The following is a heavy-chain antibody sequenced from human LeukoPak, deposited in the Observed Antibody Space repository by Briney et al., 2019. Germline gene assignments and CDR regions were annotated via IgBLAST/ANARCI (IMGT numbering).Heavy chain of an antibody. V-gene: IGHV3-7*01. Sequence: GGSLRLSCVASGFTFSTNWMNWVRQAPGKGLEWVANIKQDGSEKYYVDSVKGRFTISRDNANNSLYLQMNSLRAEDTAVYYCSWGGSWGQGTLVTVSS. CDR1: GFTFSTNW. CDR3: SWGGS. J-gene: IGHJ4*02. CDR2: IKQDGSEK. D-gene: IGHD3-3*01.